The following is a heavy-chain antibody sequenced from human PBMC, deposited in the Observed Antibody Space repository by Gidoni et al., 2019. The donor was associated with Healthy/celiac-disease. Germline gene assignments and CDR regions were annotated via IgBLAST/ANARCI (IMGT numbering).Heavy chain of an antibody. CDR2: IKQDGSEK. CDR3: ARVAGDYDFWSGYYKDWFDP. D-gene: IGHD3-3*01. CDR1: GFTFSSHW. J-gene: IGHJ5*02. V-gene: IGHV3-7*01. Sequence: EVQLVESGGGLVQPEGSLRLSCAASGFTFSSHWMSWVRQAPGKGLEWVANIKQDGSEKYYVDSVKGRFTISRDNAKNSLYLQMNSLRAEDTAVYYCARVAGDYDFWSGYYKDWFDPWGQGTLVTVSS.